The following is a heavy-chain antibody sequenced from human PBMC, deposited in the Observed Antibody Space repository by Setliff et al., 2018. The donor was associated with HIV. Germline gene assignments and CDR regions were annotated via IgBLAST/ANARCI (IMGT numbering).Heavy chain of an antibody. CDR2: IIPIFGNT. CDR1: GGTFSSYP. Sequence: ASVKVSCKASGGTFSSYPITWVRQAPGQGLEWMGGIIPIFGNTGYAQKFQGRVTMTRDTSISTAYMELNNLKFEDTAVYYCAGARRDSYDRGRRNHYYIDVWGKGTTVTVSS. D-gene: IGHD3-22*01. CDR3: AGARRDSYDRGRRNHYYIDV. J-gene: IGHJ6*03. V-gene: IGHV1-8*01.